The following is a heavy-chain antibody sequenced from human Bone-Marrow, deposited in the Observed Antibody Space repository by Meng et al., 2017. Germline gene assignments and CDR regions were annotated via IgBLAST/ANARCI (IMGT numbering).Heavy chain of an antibody. D-gene: IGHD6-13*01. CDR3: ARGAGIF. CDR1: GFHVSSNY. J-gene: IGHJ4*02. Sequence: VVGSWGGLVQPGGALGLSCAAPGFHVSSNYMSWVRQAPGKELEWVSVIYSGGSTYYADSVKGRFTISRDNSKNTLYLQMNSLRAEDTAVYYCARGAGIFGGQGTLVTVSS. CDR2: IYSGGST. V-gene: IGHV3-66*02.